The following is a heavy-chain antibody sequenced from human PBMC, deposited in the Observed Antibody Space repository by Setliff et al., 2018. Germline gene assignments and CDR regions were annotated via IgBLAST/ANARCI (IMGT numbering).Heavy chain of an antibody. CDR3: ARVSTVTTWPYYYYMDV. CDR2: IYTSGST. V-gene: IGHV4-4*07. D-gene: IGHD4-4*01. J-gene: IGHJ6*03. Sequence: LSLTCTVSGGSISSYYWSWIQQPAGKGLEWIGRIYTSGSTNYNPSLKSRVTMSVDTSKNQFSLKLSSVTAADTAVYYCARVSTVTTWPYYYYMDVWGKGTTVTVSS. CDR1: GGSISSYY.